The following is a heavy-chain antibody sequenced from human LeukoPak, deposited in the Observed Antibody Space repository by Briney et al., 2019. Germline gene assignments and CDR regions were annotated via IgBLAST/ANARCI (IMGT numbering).Heavy chain of an antibody. D-gene: IGHD3-16*02. CDR1: GFTFSSYA. CDR3: AKARDSLGELSFH. J-gene: IGHJ4*02. CDR2: ISHDGGTP. Sequence: PGGSLRLSCAASGFTFSSYAMSWVRQAPGKGLEWVPPISHDGGTPYYADSVKGRFTISRDSSKNTVYLQMNSLRAEDTAVYYCAKARDSLGELSFHGGQGTLVTVSS. V-gene: IGHV3-23*01.